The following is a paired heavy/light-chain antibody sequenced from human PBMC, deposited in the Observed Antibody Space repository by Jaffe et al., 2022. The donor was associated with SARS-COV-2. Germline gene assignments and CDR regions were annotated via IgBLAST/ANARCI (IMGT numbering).Light chain of an antibody. V-gene: IGLV4-60*03. CDR3: ETWDSNTQV. CDR1: SGHSSYI. J-gene: IGLJ3*02. CDR2: LEGSGSY. Sequence: QPVLTQSSSASASLGSSVKLTCTLSSGHSSYIIAWHQQQPGKAPRYLMKLEGSGSYNKGSGVPDRFSGSSSGADRYLTISNLQSEDEADYYCETWDSNTQVFGGGTKLTVL.
Heavy chain of an antibody. CDR3: TATYYDFWSGYHTEPYYFDY. V-gene: IGHV3-15*01. D-gene: IGHD3-3*01. CDR2: IKSKTDGGTT. Sequence: EVQLVESGGGLVKPGGSLRLSCAASGFTFSNAWMSWVRQAPGKGLEWVGRIKSKTDGGTTDYAAPVKGRFTISRDDSKNTLYLQMNSLKTEDTAVYYCTATYYDFWSGYHTEPYYFDYWGQGTLVTVSS. J-gene: IGHJ4*02. CDR1: GFTFSNAW.